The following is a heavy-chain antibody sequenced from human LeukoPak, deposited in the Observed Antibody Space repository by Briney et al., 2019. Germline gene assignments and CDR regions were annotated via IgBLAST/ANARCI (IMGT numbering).Heavy chain of an antibody. CDR1: GFTFSSYW. Sequence: GGSLRLSCAASGFTFSSYWMSWVRQAPGKGLEWVSAISGSGGSTYYADSVKGRFTISRDNSKNTLYLQMNSLRAEDTAVYYCARDYGGSSPFDYWGQGTLVTVSS. J-gene: IGHJ4*02. CDR3: ARDYGGSSPFDY. CDR2: ISGSGGST. V-gene: IGHV3-23*01. D-gene: IGHD4-23*01.